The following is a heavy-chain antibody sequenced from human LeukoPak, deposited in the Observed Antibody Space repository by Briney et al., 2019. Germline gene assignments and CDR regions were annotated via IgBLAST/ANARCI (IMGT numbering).Heavy chain of an antibody. J-gene: IGHJ3*02. CDR1: GYTLTELS. D-gene: IGHD6-6*01. CDR3: ATGRPWGIAARFDAFDI. V-gene: IGHV1-24*01. Sequence: ASVKVSCKVSGYTLTELSMHWVRQAPGKGLEWMGGFDPEDGETIYAQKFQGRITMTEDTSTDTAYMELSSLRSEDTAVYYCATGRPWGIAARFDAFDIWGQGTMVTVSS. CDR2: FDPEDGET.